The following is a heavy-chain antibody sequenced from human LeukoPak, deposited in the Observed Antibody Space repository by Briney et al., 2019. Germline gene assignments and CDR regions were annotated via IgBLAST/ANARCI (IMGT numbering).Heavy chain of an antibody. CDR1: GYTFTSYY. D-gene: IGHD6-13*01. V-gene: IGHV1-46*01. J-gene: IGHJ4*02. CDR2: INPSGGST. CDR3: AREGSSSWYRGRLDY. Sequence: ASVKVSCKASGYTFTSYYMHWVRQAPGQGLEWMGIINPSGGSTSYAQKFQGRVTMTRDMSTSTVYMELSSLRAEDTAVYYCAREGSSSWYRGRLDYWGQGTLVTVSS.